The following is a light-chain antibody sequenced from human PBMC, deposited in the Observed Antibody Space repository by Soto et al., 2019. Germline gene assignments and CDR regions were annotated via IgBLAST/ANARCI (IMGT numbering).Light chain of an antibody. CDR3: QQYNSYPLT. CDR1: QSISSW. CDR2: KAS. Sequence: DIQMTQSPSTLSASVGDRVTITCRASQSISSWLAWYQQKPGKAPHLLIYKASSLESGVPSRFSGSGSGREFTLTISSLQPDDFAAYYCQQYNSYPLTFGGGTKVEIK. J-gene: IGKJ4*01. V-gene: IGKV1-5*03.